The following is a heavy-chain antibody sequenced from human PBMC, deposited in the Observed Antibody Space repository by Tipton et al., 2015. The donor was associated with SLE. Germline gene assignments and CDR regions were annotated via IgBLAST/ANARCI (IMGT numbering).Heavy chain of an antibody. CDR2: IYYTGTT. CDR3: ARHRLDYDYVWGSYRYFDY. V-gene: IGHV4-39*06. J-gene: IGHJ4*02. D-gene: IGHD3-16*02. Sequence: TLSLTCTVSGGSISSSTYYWGWIRQPPGKGLEWVGSIYYTGTTYYTPSLKSRVTISVDTSKNQFAPRLNSVTAADTAVYYCARHRLDYDYVWGSYRYFDYWGQGILVTVSS. CDR1: GGSISSSTYY.